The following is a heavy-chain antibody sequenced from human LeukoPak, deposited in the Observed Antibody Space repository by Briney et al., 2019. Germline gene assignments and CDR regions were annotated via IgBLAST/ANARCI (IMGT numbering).Heavy chain of an antibody. V-gene: IGHV4-61*01. J-gene: IGHJ4*02. D-gene: IGHD6-13*01. CDR3: AREDDNSSWLDFDY. Sequence: SETLSLTCSVSGGSVTSGRYYWTWIRQPPGKGLEWIGYIYVSGRTNYNPSLKSRVSIPVDTSKNQFSLKLTSVTAADTAVYYCAREDDNSSWLDFDYWGQGTLVTVSS. CDR2: IYVSGRT. CDR1: GGSVTSGRYY.